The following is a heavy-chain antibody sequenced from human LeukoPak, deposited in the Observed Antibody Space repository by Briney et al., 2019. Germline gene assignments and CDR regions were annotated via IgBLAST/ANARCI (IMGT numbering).Heavy chain of an antibody. CDR3: ARARSKRYGSGTPQGAFDY. V-gene: IGHV3-33*01. D-gene: IGHD3-10*01. Sequence: GGSLRLSCAASGFTFSSYGMHWVRQAPGKGLEWVAVIWYDGSNKYYADSVKGRFTISRDNSKNTLYLQMNSLRAEDTAVYYCARARSKRYGSGTPQGAFDYWGQGTLVTVSS. CDR2: IWYDGSNK. J-gene: IGHJ4*02. CDR1: GFTFSSYG.